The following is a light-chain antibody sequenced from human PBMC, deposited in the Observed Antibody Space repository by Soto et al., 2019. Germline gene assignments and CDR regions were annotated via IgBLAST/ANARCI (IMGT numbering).Light chain of an antibody. CDR1: SSNIGTNT. Sequence: QSALTQPPSASGTPGQRVTISCSGSSSNIGTNTVNWYQQLPGTAPKLLIYSNNQRPSGVPDRFSGSKSGTSASLAISGLQSEDEADYYCAAWDDSLSGYVFGSGT. J-gene: IGLJ1*01. CDR2: SNN. CDR3: AAWDDSLSGYV. V-gene: IGLV1-44*01.